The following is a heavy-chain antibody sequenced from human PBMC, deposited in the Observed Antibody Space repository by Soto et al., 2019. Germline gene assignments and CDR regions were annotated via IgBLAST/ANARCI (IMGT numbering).Heavy chain of an antibody. CDR1: GYTCFTHD. CDR2: ISTYSGDT. J-gene: IGHJ5*02. D-gene: IGHD5-12*01. V-gene: IGHV1-18*01. Sequence: ASVKVSCKASGYTCFTHDISCVLQYPGQRLEWMGWISTYSGDTKYAQKFQGRVTMTTDTSTTTAYLELRSMRSDDTAVYYCSRHHGPTTSENWFDPWGQGTLVTVSS. CDR3: SRHHGPTTSENWFDP.